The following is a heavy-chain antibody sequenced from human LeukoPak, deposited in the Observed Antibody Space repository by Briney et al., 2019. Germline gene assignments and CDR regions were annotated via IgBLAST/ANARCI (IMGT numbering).Heavy chain of an antibody. Sequence: ASVKVSCKASGYTFTSYDINWVRQATGQGLEWMGWMNPNSGNTGYAQKFQGRVTMTRNTSISTAYMELSSLRSEDTAVYYCATDVRIAAAADYFDYWGQGTLVTVSS. CDR2: MNPNSGNT. CDR3: ATDVRIAAAADYFDY. CDR1: GYTFTSYD. V-gene: IGHV1-8*01. D-gene: IGHD6-13*01. J-gene: IGHJ4*02.